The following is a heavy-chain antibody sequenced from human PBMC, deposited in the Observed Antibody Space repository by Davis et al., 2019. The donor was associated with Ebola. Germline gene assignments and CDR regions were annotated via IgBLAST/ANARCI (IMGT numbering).Heavy chain of an antibody. CDR3: VKGFPGYGFGDY. CDR1: GFTFSSYA. CDR2: ISSNGGST. J-gene: IGHJ4*02. V-gene: IGHV3-64D*08. Sequence: GESLKISCSASGFTFSSYAMHWVRQAPGKGLEYVSAISSNGGSTYYADSVKGRFTISRDNSKNTLYLQMSSLRAEDTAVYYCVKGFPGYGFGDYWGQGTLVTVSS. D-gene: IGHD3-10*01.